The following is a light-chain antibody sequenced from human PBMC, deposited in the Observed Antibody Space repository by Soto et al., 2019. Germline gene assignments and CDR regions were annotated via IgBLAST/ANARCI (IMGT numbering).Light chain of an antibody. CDR2: AAS. Sequence: DIQMTQSPSTLSGSVGDRVTITCRAGQSISSYLNWYQQKPGKAPKLLIYAASSLQSGVPSRFSGSGSGTDFTLTISSLQPEDFETYYCQQSYSTPLTFGGGTKVDIK. V-gene: IGKV1-39*01. CDR1: QSISSY. J-gene: IGKJ4*01. CDR3: QQSYSTPLT.